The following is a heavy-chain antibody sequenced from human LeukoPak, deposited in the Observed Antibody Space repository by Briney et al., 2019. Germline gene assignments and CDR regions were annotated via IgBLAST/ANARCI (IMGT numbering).Heavy chain of an antibody. Sequence: AASVKVSCKASGYTFTGYYMHWVRQAPGQGLEWMGWINPNSGATNYAQNFQGRLTLTRDTSISTAYMELNRLRSDDTAIFYCGRNRLGKALDIWGQGTMVTVSS. V-gene: IGHV1-2*02. CDR2: INPNSGAT. D-gene: IGHD7-27*01. J-gene: IGHJ3*02. CDR1: GYTFTGYY. CDR3: GRNRLGKALDI.